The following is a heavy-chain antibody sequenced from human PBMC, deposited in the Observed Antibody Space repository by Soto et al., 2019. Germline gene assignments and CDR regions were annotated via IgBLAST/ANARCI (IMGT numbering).Heavy chain of an antibody. V-gene: IGHV4-34*01. J-gene: IGHJ3*02. CDR1: GGSFSGYY. CDR2: INHSGST. CDR3: VRFVGVLVEMATIMGDGFDI. D-gene: IGHD5-12*01. Sequence: SETLSLTCAVYGGSFSGYYWSWIGQRPGKGLEWIGEINHSGSTNYNPSLKSRVTISVDTSKNQFSLKLSSVTAAATAVYYCVRFVGVLVEMATIMGDGFDIWGKGTMVTV.